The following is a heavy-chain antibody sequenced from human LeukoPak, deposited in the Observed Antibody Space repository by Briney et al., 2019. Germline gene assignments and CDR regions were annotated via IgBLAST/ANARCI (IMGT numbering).Heavy chain of an antibody. D-gene: IGHD1-26*01. CDR2: ISSSSSYI. CDR1: GFTFSSYS. J-gene: IGHJ3*02. CDR3: AKDRSGRWGAFGI. V-gene: IGHV3-21*04. Sequence: GGSLRLSCAASGFTFSSYSMNWVRQAPGKGLEWVSSISSSSSYIYYADSVKGRFTISRDNSKNTLYLQMNSLRAEDTAVYYCAKDRSGRWGAFGIWGQGTMVTVSS.